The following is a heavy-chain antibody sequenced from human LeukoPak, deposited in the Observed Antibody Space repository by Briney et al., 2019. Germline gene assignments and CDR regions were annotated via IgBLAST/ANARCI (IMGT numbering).Heavy chain of an antibody. CDR2: IGAYNGNT. J-gene: IGHJ5*02. Sequence: ASVKVSCKASGYTFTSYGISWVRQAPGQGLEWMGWIGAYNGNTNYAQKLQGRVTMTTDTSTSTAYMELRSLRSDDTAVYYCARGKGSSSPGNWFDPWGQGTLVTVSS. V-gene: IGHV1-18*01. CDR3: ARGKGSSSPGNWFDP. CDR1: GYTFTSYG. D-gene: IGHD6-6*01.